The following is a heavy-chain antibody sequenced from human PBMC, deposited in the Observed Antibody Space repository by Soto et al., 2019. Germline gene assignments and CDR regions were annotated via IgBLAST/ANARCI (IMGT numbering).Heavy chain of an antibody. CDR3: ARCLVSAYGSGSYDALDL. D-gene: IGHD3-10*01. Sequence: PGGSLRLSCTASGFTFSKYNINWVRQAPGKGLEWVSSISTSGSYIFYADSVKGRFTIYRDNSKNSVILQMNSLRPEDTAVYYCARCLVSAYGSGSYDALDLWGQGTLVTVSS. J-gene: IGHJ5*02. CDR1: GFTFSKYN. V-gene: IGHV3-21*01. CDR2: ISTSGSYI.